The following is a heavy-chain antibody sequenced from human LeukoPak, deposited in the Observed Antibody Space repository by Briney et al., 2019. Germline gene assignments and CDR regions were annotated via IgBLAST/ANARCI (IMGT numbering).Heavy chain of an antibody. CDR2: IIPIFGAA. CDR1: GGTFSYYA. J-gene: IGHJ3*02. Sequence: GASVKVSCKASGGTFSYYAINWVRQAPGQGLEWMGGIIPIFGAAKYAQKFQGRLTIITDESTSAVYMELSSLRSEDTAVYYCARGVAKGHNYGGAFDIWGQGTMVTVSS. D-gene: IGHD5-18*01. CDR3: ARGVAKGHNYGGAFDI. V-gene: IGHV1-69*05.